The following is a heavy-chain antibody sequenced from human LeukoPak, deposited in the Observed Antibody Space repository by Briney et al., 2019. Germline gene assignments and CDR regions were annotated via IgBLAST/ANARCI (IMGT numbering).Heavy chain of an antibody. D-gene: IGHD1-26*01. CDR2: IYYSGST. J-gene: IGHJ5*02. V-gene: IGHV4-59*01. CDR1: GGSISSYY. Sequence: PSETLSLTCTVSGGSISSYYWSWIRQPPGKGLEWIGYIYYSGSTNYNPSLKSRVTISVDTSKNQFSLKLSPVTAADTAVYYCARGPEELPFDPWGQGTLVTVSS. CDR3: ARGPEELPFDP.